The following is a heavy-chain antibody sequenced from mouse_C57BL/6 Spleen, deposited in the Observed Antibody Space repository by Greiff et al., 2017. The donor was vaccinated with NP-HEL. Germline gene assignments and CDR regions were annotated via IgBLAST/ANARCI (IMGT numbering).Heavy chain of an antibody. V-gene: IGHV3-1*01. CDR1: GYSITSGYD. CDR2: ISYSGST. Sequence: EVKLVDSGPGMVKPSQSLSLTCTVTGYSITSGYDWHWIRHFPGNKLEWMGYISYSGSTNYNPSLKSRISSTHDTSKNHFFLKLNSVTTEDTATYYCASGSSYGFAYWGQGTLVTVSA. J-gene: IGHJ3*01. D-gene: IGHD1-1*01. CDR3: ASGSSYGFAY.